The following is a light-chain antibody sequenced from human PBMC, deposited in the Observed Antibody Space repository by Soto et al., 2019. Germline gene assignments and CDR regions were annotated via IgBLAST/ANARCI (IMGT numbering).Light chain of an antibody. Sequence: IEMTQSPGTLSLSPGDRATLSCRASQSITSHLAWYQQKPGQAPRLLIYHSSTRATGIPTRFSGGGSGTDFTLTISSLQSEDFAVYYCQQYGSSPLTLGQGTKVDIK. V-gene: IGKV3-15*01. J-gene: IGKJ1*01. CDR3: QQYGSSPLT. CDR1: QSITSH. CDR2: HSS.